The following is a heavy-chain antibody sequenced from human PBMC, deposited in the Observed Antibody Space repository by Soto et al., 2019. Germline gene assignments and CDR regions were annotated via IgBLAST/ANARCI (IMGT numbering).Heavy chain of an antibody. CDR1: GFSVTNNY. V-gene: IGHV3-66*01. CDR3: ARGRGSTGYLGREHYFDY. CDR2: IDIGGNT. Sequence: EGQVVESGGGLVQPGGSVRLSCAASGFSVTNNYMNWVRQAPGKGLEWVSIIDIGGNTYYADSVKDRFTISRDNSRNTLYLHMDSLRAEDTAVYYCARGRGSTGYLGREHYFDYWGQGTLVTVS. D-gene: IGHD2-2*01. J-gene: IGHJ4*02.